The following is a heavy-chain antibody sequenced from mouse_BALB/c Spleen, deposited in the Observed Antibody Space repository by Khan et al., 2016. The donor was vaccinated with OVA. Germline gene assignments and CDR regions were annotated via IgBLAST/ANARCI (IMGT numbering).Heavy chain of an antibody. D-gene: IGHD1-1*01. CDR3: ASENYYDSSHYAMDY. J-gene: IGHJ4*01. CDR1: GYTFTSYW. CDR2: ISPGSGTP. Sequence: DLVKPGASVKLSCKASGYTFTSYWINWIKQRPGQGLEWIGRISPGSGTPYYNEMFKGKATLTVDTSSSPAYIQLSSLSSEDSAVYFCASENYYDSSHYAMDYWGQGTSVTASS. V-gene: IGHV1S41*01.